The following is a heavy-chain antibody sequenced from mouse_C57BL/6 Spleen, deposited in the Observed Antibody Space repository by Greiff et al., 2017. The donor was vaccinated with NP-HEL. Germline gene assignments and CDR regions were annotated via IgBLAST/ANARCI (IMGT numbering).Heavy chain of an antibody. CDR3: GRGYYGVGGYFDV. D-gene: IGHD1-1*01. Sequence: QVQLQQPGAELVKPGASVKLSCKASGYTFTSYWMHWVKQRPGQGLEWIGMIHPNSGSTNYNEKFKSKATLTVDKSSSTAYMQLSSLTSEDSSVYYCGRGYYGVGGYFDVWGTGTTVTVSS. CDR1: GYTFTSYW. CDR2: IHPNSGST. V-gene: IGHV1-64*01. J-gene: IGHJ1*03.